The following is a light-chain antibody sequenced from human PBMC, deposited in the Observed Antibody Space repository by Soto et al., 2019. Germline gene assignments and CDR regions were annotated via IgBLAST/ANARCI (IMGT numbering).Light chain of an antibody. CDR2: EVS. CDR1: SSDVAGYNF. J-gene: IGLJ2*01. Sequence: QSALTQPPSASGSPGQSVTISGTGTSSDVAGYNFVSWYQQHPGKAPKLMIYEVSKRPSGVPDRFSGSKSGNTASLTASGLQAEDEADYYCSSYAGSNKLVFGGGTKLTVL. V-gene: IGLV2-8*01. CDR3: SSYAGSNKLV.